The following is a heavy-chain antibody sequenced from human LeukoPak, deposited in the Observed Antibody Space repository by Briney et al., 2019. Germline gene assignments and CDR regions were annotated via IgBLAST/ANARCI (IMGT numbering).Heavy chain of an antibody. V-gene: IGHV1-24*01. D-gene: IGHD3-3*01. Sequence: ASVKVSCKVSGSTLTQLSMHWVRQAPGKGLGWMGGFDPEDGETIYAQKFQGRVTMTEDTSTDTAYMELSSLRSEDTAVYYCATDFTRPTNSEWLGYWGQGTLVTVSS. CDR2: FDPEDGET. CDR3: ATDFTRPTNSEWLGY. J-gene: IGHJ4*02. CDR1: GSTLTQLS.